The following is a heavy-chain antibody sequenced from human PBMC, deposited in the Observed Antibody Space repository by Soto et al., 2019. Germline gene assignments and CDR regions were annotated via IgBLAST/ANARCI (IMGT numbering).Heavy chain of an antibody. CDR1: GYIFITYG. CDR3: ARDLYGSGSYYTDY. Sequence: ASVKVSCKASGYIFITYGISWVRQAPGQGVEWMVRISTYNGNTNCAQNLQGKVPMTTDTSTSTAYMELRSLRSDDTAVYYCARDLYGSGSYYTDYWGPGTLVSVSS. CDR2: ISTYNGNT. J-gene: IGHJ4*02. D-gene: IGHD3-10*01. V-gene: IGHV1-18*01.